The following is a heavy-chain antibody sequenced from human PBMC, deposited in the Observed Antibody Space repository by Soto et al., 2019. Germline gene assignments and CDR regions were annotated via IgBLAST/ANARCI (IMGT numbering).Heavy chain of an antibody. D-gene: IGHD2-2*01. CDR1: GGSISSSSYY. Sequence: SETLSRTCTVSGGSISSSSYYWCWIRQPPGKGLEWIGSIYYSGSTYYNPSLKSRVTISVDTSKTQFSLKLSSVTPADTAVYYRGGNQLLTYIGVDYWGQGTLVTVSS. CDR3: GGNQLLTYIGVDY. CDR2: IYYSGST. J-gene: IGHJ4*02. V-gene: IGHV4-39*01.